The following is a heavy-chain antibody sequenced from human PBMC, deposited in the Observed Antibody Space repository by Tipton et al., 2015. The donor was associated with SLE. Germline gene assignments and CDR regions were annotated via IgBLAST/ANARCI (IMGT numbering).Heavy chain of an antibody. CDR1: EYTFNNYY. J-gene: IGHJ3*01. CDR3: ARRVEGGALAFDV. D-gene: IGHD3-16*01. Sequence: QLVQSGAEVKKPGASVRISCKASEYTFNNYYMHWVRQAPGQGLEWLGIINPSVGSTSYAQKFQDRLGMTRDASTTTVYMELNILRSDDTAVYYCARRVEGGALAFDVWGQGTTVIVSS. CDR2: INPSVGST. V-gene: IGHV1-46*02.